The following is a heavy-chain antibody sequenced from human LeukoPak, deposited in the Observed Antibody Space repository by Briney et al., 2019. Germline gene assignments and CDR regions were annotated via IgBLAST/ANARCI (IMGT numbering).Heavy chain of an antibody. D-gene: IGHD2-2*02. V-gene: IGHV3-23*01. CDR2: ISGSGGST. CDR3: AGYNCSSTTCYTGGFDY. Sequence: GGSLRLSCAASGFTFNSYAMSWVRQAPGKGLEWVSAISGSGGSTYYADSVKGRFTISRDNSKNTLYLQMNSLRAEDTAVYYCAGYNCSSTTCYTGGFDYWGQGTLVTVSS. CDR1: GFTFNSYA. J-gene: IGHJ4*02.